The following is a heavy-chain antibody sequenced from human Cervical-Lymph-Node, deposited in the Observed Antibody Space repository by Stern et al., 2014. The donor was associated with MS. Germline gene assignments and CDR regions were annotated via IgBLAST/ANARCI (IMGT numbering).Heavy chain of an antibody. D-gene: IGHD2-2*01. CDR2: ISYDGSNK. CDR3: SRDEGGGCDDTSYYYYGMDV. Sequence: VQLVESGGGVVQPGRSLRLSCAASGFTFSSYAMHWVRQAPGKGLEWVAVISYDGSNKYSADSVKGRFTISRDNSKNTLYLQRHSLIAEDSAVFYYSRDEGGGCDDTSYYYYGMDVWGQGTTVTVSS. V-gene: IGHV3-30-3*01. CDR1: GFTFSSYA. J-gene: IGHJ6*02.